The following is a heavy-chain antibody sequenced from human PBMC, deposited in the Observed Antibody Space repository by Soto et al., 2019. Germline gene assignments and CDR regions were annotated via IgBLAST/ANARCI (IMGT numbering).Heavy chain of an antibody. D-gene: IGHD1-20*01. V-gene: IGHV3-30-3*01. J-gene: IGHJ6*02. CDR1: GFTFSSYA. Sequence: GGSLRLSCAASGFTFSSYAMHWVRQAPGKGLEWVAVISYDGSNKYYADSVKGRFTISRDNSKNTLYLQMNSLRAEDTAVYYCARARDNWNRYYYYGMDVWGQGTTVTVSS. CDR2: ISYDGSNK. CDR3: ARARDNWNRYYYYGMDV.